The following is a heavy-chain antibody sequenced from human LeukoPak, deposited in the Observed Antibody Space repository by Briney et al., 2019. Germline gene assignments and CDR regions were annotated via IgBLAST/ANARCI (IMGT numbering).Heavy chain of an antibody. D-gene: IGHD5-12*01. J-gene: IGHJ2*01. CDR3: ARVQLGGSWFFDL. Sequence: GGSLRLSCAASGFTFSSYAMSWVRQAPGKGLEWVSAISGSGGSTYYADSVKGRFTISRDNSKNTLYLQMNSLRAEDTAVYYCARVQLGGSWFFDLWGRGTLVTVSS. CDR1: GFTFSSYA. V-gene: IGHV3-23*01. CDR2: ISGSGGST.